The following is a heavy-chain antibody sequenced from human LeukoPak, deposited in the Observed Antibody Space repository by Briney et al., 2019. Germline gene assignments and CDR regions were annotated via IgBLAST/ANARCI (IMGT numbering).Heavy chain of an antibody. V-gene: IGHV1-8*01. CDR2: MNPNSGNT. Sequence: ASVKVSCKASGYTFTSYDINWVRQATGQGLEWMGWMNPNSGNTGYAQKFQGRVTMTRDTSLGTAYMDLSSLRSEDTAVYYCAKSLPSWLQALDYRGQGTLVTVSS. J-gene: IGHJ4*02. CDR1: GYTFTSYD. CDR3: AKSLPSWLQALDY. D-gene: IGHD5-12*01.